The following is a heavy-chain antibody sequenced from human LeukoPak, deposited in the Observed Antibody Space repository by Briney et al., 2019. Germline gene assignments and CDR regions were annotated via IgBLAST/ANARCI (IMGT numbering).Heavy chain of an antibody. D-gene: IGHD3-22*01. CDR1: GFTFSSNS. Sequence: PGGSLRLSCAASGFTFSSNSMNWVRQAPGKGLEWVSYISSSTSTIYYADSVKGRFTISRDNAKNSLYLQMNSLRAEDTAVYYCARENQYYDSSGYYSWFDPWGQGTLVTVSS. J-gene: IGHJ5*02. CDR2: ISSSTSTI. V-gene: IGHV3-48*01. CDR3: ARENQYYDSSGYYSWFDP.